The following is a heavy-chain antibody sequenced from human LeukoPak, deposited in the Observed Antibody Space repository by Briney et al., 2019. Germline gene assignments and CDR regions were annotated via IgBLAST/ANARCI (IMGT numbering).Heavy chain of an antibody. D-gene: IGHD3-22*01. J-gene: IGHJ4*02. CDR2: INHSGST. Sequence: SETLSLTCAVYGGSLSDYYWSWIRQPPGKGLEWIGEINHSGSTNYNPSLKSRVTISVDTSKNQFSLKVRSVTAADTAVDYCARRFPRVNPEYYYDSSGYSLDYWGQGTLVTVSS. CDR3: ARRFPRVNPEYYYDSSGYSLDY. CDR1: GGSLSDYY. V-gene: IGHV4-34*01.